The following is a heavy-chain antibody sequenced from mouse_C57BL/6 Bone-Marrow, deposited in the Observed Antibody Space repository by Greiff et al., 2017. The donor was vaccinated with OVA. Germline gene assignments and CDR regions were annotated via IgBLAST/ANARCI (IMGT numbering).Heavy chain of an antibody. D-gene: IGHD2-4*01. CDR1: GYTFTSYW. J-gene: IGHJ3*01. CDR2: IHPNSGST. Sequence: VQLKQPGAELVKPGASVKLSCKASGYTFTSYWMHWVKQRPGQGLEWIGMIHPNSGSTNYNEKFKSKATLTVDKSSSTAYMQLSSLTSEDSAVYYCARRGDDYGTWFAYWGQGTLVTVSA. CDR3: ARRGDDYGTWFAY. V-gene: IGHV1-64*01.